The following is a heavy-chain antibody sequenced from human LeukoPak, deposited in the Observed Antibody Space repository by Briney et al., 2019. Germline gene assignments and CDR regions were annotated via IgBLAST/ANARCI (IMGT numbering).Heavy chain of an antibody. D-gene: IGHD2-8*02. J-gene: IGHJ4*02. CDR1: GFTFSKSA. V-gene: IGHV3-23*01. CDR3: AKGSDCTASFCGPDY. CDR2: ISTGGTT. Sequence: GGSLRLSCAASGFTFSKSAMNWVRQAPGKGLEWVSGISTGGTTEYADSLKGRFTISRDNSKNMVFLQVNSLRAEDTAVYYCAKGSDCTASFCGPDYWGQGTLVTVSS.